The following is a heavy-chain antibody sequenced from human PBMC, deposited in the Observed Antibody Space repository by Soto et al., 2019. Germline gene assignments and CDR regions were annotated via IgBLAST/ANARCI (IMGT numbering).Heavy chain of an antibody. CDR3: ARGGIIGTPPDY. V-gene: IGHV1-3*01. Sequence: ASVKVSCKASGFSFTNYAMHWVRQAPGQRLEWMGWINAGNGNTKYSQKFQGQVTISVDRSINTAYLQWSSLKASDTAMYFCARGGIIGTPPDYWGQGTQVTVSS. D-gene: IGHD1-7*01. J-gene: IGHJ4*02. CDR2: INAGNGNT. CDR1: GFSFTNYA.